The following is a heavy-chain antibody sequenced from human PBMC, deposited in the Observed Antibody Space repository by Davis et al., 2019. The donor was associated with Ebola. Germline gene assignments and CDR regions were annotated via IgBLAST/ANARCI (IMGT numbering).Heavy chain of an antibody. J-gene: IGHJ4*02. V-gene: IGHV3-21*01. D-gene: IGHD3-9*01. Sequence: PGGSLRLSCAASGFTFSNSDVTWVRQAPGKGLEWIASISASGNYMHSADSVDGRFSVSRDNAKNSLYLQMNSLRAEDTAVYYCAREREYALTGYYKGRPLDYWGQGTLVTVSS. CDR2: ISASGNYM. CDR3: AREREYALTGYYKGRPLDY. CDR1: GFTFSNSD.